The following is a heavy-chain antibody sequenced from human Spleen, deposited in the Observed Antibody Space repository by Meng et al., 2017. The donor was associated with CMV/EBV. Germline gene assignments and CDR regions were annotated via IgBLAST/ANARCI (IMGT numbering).Heavy chain of an antibody. D-gene: IGHD4-17*01. CDR3: ARFYGDYAVD. Sequence: GESLKISCAVSGFTFSSYAMHWVRQAPGKGLEWVAVISYDGSNKYYADSVKGRFTISRDNSKNTLYLQMNSLRAEDTAVYYCARFYGDYAVDWGQGTLVTVSS. V-gene: IGHV3-30*04. CDR2: ISYDGSNK. J-gene: IGHJ4*02. CDR1: GFTFSSYA.